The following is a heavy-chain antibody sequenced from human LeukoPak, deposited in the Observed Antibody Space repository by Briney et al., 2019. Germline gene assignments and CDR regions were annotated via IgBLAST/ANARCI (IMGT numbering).Heavy chain of an antibody. Sequence: QSGGSLRLSCAASGFSLSSYGMHWLRQAPGKGPESVALIRHDGTETFHADSVKGRFTISRDDSKSTFYLQMNSLRPEDTAVYYCAKANRDHLSHYYGVDVWGPGTTV. J-gene: IGHJ6*02. CDR3: AKANRDHLSHYYGVDV. V-gene: IGHV3-30*02. D-gene: IGHD3-10*01. CDR2: IRHDGTET. CDR1: GFSLSSYG.